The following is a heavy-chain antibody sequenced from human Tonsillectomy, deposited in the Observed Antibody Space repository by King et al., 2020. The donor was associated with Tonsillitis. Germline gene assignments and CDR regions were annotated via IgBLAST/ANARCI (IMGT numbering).Heavy chain of an antibody. Sequence: QLVQSGAEVKKPGESLKISCQGSGYSFTNYWIGWVRQMPGKGLEWMGIIYPGDSDTRYSPSFQGQVTNSADKSIRTAYLQWSSLKAPETAMYYCARLDCTNGVCSLFDYWGQGTLVTVSS. D-gene: IGHD2-8*01. CDR3: ARLDCTNGVCSLFDY. J-gene: IGHJ4*02. V-gene: IGHV5-51*01. CDR1: GYSFTNYW. CDR2: IYPGDSDT.